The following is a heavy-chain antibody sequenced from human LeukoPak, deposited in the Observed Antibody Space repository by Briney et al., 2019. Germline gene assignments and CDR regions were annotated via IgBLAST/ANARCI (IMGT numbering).Heavy chain of an antibody. V-gene: IGHV3-9*01. J-gene: IGHJ5*02. CDR3: AKDPSDRSSTSCYGWFDP. CDR2: ISWNSGSI. CDR1: GFTFDDYA. Sequence: SLRLSCAASGFTFDDYAMHWVRQAPGKGLEWVSGISWNSGSIGYADSVKGRFTISRDNAKNSLYLQMNSLRAEDTALYYCAKDPSDRSSTSCYGWFDPWGQGTLVTVSS. D-gene: IGHD2-2*01.